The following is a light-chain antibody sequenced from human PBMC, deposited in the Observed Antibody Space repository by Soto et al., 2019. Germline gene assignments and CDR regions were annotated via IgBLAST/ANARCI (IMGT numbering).Light chain of an antibody. CDR1: SRDVGGYNY. CDR3: SSYISSITFVV. CDR2: EVS. V-gene: IGLV2-14*01. J-gene: IGLJ2*01. Sequence: QSALTQPASVYGSPGQSITISCTGTSRDVGGYNYVSWHQQHPGKAPKVIITEVSNRPSGVSNRFSGSKSGNTASLTISGLQAEDEADYDCSSYISSITFVVFGGGTQLTVL.